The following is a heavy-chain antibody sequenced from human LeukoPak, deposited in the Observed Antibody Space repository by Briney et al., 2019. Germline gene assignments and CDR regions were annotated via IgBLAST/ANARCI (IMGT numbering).Heavy chain of an antibody. CDR1: GFTFSSYS. CDR3: ASIVSSSCQTGANY. Sequence: GSLRLSCAASGFTFSSYSMNWVRQAPGKGLGWVSSISSSSSYIYYADSVKGRFTISRDNAKNSLYLQMNSLRAEDTAVYYCASIVSSSCQTGANYWGQGTLVTVSS. CDR2: ISSSSSYI. D-gene: IGHD6-13*01. J-gene: IGHJ4*02. V-gene: IGHV3-21*01.